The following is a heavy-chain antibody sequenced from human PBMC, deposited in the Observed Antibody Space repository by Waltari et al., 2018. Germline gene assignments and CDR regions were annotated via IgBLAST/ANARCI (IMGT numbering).Heavy chain of an antibody. D-gene: IGHD3-10*01. CDR1: GFTFSNYA. Sequence: QVQLVESGGGVVQPGRSLRLSCTASGFTFSNYAVHWVRQAPGKGLEWVAVIAKDGSHKFFADSVKGRFTISRDNSKNTVYLQMNSLRAEDTAVYYCARDFIGSLVRGVIINYFDYWGQGTLVTVSS. V-gene: IGHV3-30*01. CDR2: IAKDGSHK. CDR3: ARDFIGSLVRGVIINYFDY. J-gene: IGHJ4*02.